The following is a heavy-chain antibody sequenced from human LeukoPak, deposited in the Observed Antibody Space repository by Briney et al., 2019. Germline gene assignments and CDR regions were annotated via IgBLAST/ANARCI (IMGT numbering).Heavy chain of an antibody. CDR2: INPSGGST. Sequence: ASVKVSCKASGYTFTSYYMHWVRQAPGQGLEWMGIINPSGGSTSYAQRFQGRVTMTRDTSTSTVYMELSSLRSEDTAVYYCARDPPVTTVGGFYYYYGMDVWGQGTTVTVSS. CDR1: GYTFTSYY. J-gene: IGHJ6*02. V-gene: IGHV1-46*01. CDR3: ARDPPVTTVGGFYYYYGMDV. D-gene: IGHD4-17*01.